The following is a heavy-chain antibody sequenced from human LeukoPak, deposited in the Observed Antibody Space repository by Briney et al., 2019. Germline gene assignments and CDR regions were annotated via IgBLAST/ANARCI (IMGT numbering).Heavy chain of an antibody. CDR2: ISAYNGNT. D-gene: IGHD3-22*01. CDR1: GYTFTSYD. J-gene: IGHJ4*02. CDR3: ARYDRSGYPPYFDY. Sequence: ASVKVSCKASGYTFTSYDINWVRQAPGQGLEWMGWISAYNGNTNHAQNLQGRDTMHTDTSTSTAYMEPRSLRSDDTAVYYCARYDRSGYPPYFDYWGQGTLVTVSS. V-gene: IGHV1-18*01.